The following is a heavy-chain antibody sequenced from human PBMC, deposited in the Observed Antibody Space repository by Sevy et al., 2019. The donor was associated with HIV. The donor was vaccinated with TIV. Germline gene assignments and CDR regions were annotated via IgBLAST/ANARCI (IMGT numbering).Heavy chain of an antibody. V-gene: IGHV3-30-3*01. CDR2: ISYDGSNK. D-gene: IGHD2-2*01. J-gene: IGHJ5*02. Sequence: GGSLRLSCAASGFTFSSYAMHWVRQAPGKGLEWVAVISYDGSNKYYADSVKGRFTISRDNSKNTLYLQMNSLRAEDTAVYYCARDNSYAAGWFEPWGQGTLVTVSS. CDR1: GFTFSSYA. CDR3: ARDNSYAAGWFEP.